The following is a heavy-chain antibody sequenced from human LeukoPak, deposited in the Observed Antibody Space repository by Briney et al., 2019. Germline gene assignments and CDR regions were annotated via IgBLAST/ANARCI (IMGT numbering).Heavy chain of an antibody. V-gene: IGHV1-18*01. CDR1: GYIFSNHG. CDR3: ARSSSSWGIYHYGMDV. D-gene: IGHD3-16*02. J-gene: IGHJ6*02. CDR2: VSAYNGNT. Sequence: ASVMVSCKASGYIFSNHGISWVRQAPGQGLQWMGWVSAYNGNTKYAQNLQDRVTMTTDTSTSTVYMELRSLKADDTGVYYCARSSSSWGIYHYGMDVWGQGTTLTVAS.